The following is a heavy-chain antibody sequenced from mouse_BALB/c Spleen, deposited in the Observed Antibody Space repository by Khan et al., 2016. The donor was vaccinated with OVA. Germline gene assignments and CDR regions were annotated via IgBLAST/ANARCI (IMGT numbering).Heavy chain of an antibody. J-gene: IGHJ4*01. CDR3: ARAYYRYDGYYAMDY. CDR2: IWGGGGT. Sequence: QVQLQQSGPGLVAPSQSLSITCTVSGFSLSRYNIHWVRQPPGKGLEWLGMIWGGGGTDYNSTLKSRLSISKDNSKSQVFLKMNLLQTDDSAMYYCARAYYRYDGYYAMDYWGQGTSVTVSS. CDR1: GFSLSRYN. V-gene: IGHV2-6-4*01. D-gene: IGHD2-14*01.